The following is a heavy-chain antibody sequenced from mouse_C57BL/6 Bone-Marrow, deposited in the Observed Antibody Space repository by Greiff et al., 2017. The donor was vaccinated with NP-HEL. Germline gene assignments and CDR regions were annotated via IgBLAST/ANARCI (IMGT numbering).Heavy chain of an antibody. D-gene: IGHD2-4*01. CDR1: GFTFSDFY. CDR2: SRNKANDYTT. V-gene: IGHV7-1*01. CDR3: ARSYDYSYAMDY. Sequence: EVMLVESGGGLVQSGRSLRLSCATSGFTFSDFYMEWVRQAPVKGLEWIAASRNKANDYTTEYSASVKGRFIVSRDTSQSILYLQMNALRAEDTAIYYCARSYDYSYAMDYWGQGTSVTVSS. J-gene: IGHJ4*01.